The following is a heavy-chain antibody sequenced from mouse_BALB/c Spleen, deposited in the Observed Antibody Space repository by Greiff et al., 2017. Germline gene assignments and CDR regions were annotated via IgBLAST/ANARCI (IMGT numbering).Heavy chain of an antibody. J-gene: IGHJ1*01. V-gene: IGHV7-3*02. CDR2: IRNNANGYTT. Sequence: EVKLVESGGGLVQPGGSLRLSCATSGFTFTDYYMSWVRQPPGKALEWLGFIRNNANGYTTEYSASVKGRFTISRDNSQSILYLQMNTLRAEDSATYYCARDGATGTRYFDVWGEGTTVTVSS. CDR1: GFTFTDYY. CDR3: ARDGATGTRYFDV. D-gene: IGHD4-1*02.